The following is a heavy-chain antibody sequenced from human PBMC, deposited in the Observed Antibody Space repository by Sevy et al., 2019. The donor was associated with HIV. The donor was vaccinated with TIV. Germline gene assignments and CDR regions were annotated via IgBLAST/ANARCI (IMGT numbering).Heavy chain of an antibody. CDR3: ARGTEGIFGVVVGRCDY. CDR1: GYSFTNYA. J-gene: IGHJ4*02. Sequence: ASVKVSCKTSGYSFTNYAIHWVRQAPGQRLEWMGWIKAGNGNTKYSQNFDGRVTITRDTSATTANMELRSLTSEDTAVYYCARGTEGIFGVVVGRCDYWGQGSLVTVSS. CDR2: IKAGNGNT. V-gene: IGHV1-3*01. D-gene: IGHD3-3*01.